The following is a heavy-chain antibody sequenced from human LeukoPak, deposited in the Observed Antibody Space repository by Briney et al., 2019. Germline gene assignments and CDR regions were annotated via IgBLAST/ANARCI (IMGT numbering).Heavy chain of an antibody. CDR3: ASDDAVAGMDY. J-gene: IGHJ4*02. Sequence: SETLSLTCTVSGGSISSYYWSWIRQPPGKGLEWIGYIYYSGSTNYNPSLKSRVTISVDTSKNQFSLKLSSVTAADTAVYYCASDDAVAGMDYWGQGTLVTVSS. CDR1: GGSISSYY. CDR2: IYYSGST. V-gene: IGHV4-59*01. D-gene: IGHD6-19*01.